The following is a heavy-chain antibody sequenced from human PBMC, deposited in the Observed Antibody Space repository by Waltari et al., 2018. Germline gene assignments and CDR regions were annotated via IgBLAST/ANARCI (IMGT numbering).Heavy chain of an antibody. V-gene: IGHV4-34*01. Sequence: QVQLQXWGAGLLKPSETLSLTCAVYGGSFSGYYWSWIRQPPGKGLEWIGEINHSGSTNYNPSLKSRVTISVDTSKNQFSLKLSSVTAADTAVYYCARGGKLRFLNPRPFDYWGQGTLVTVSS. J-gene: IGHJ4*02. D-gene: IGHD3-3*01. CDR1: GGSFSGYY. CDR2: INHSGST. CDR3: ARGGKLRFLNPRPFDY.